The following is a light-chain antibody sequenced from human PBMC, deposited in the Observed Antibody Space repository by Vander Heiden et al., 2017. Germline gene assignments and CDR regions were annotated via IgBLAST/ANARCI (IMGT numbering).Light chain of an antibody. CDR2: SNN. J-gene: IGLJ3*02. V-gene: IGLV1-44*01. CDR1: SSNIGSNT. Sequence: QSVLTQPPSASGPPGQRVPISCSGSSSNIGSNTVNCYQQLPGTAPKLLIYSNNQRPSGVPDRFSGSKSGTSASLAISGLQSEDEADYYCAAWDDSLNGWVFGGGTKLTVL. CDR3: AAWDDSLNGWV.